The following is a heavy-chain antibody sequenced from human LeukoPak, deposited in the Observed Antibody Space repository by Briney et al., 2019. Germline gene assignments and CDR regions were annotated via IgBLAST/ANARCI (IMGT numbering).Heavy chain of an antibody. D-gene: IGHD2-15*01. Sequence: GGSLRLSCAASGFTFSSSAMSWVGQAPGKGLEWVSAISNNGGYTYYTDSVKGRFTISRDNSKNTLHLQMNSLRAEDTAVYYCARRYCSGGSCYAPDYWGQGTLVTVSS. V-gene: IGHV3-23*01. CDR1: GFTFSSSA. J-gene: IGHJ4*02. CDR3: ARRYCSGGSCYAPDY. CDR2: ISNNGGYT.